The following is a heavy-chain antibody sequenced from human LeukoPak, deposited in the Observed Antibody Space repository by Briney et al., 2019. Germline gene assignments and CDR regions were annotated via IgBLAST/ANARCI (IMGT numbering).Heavy chain of an antibody. D-gene: IGHD5-18*01. J-gene: IGHJ4*02. V-gene: IGHV4-59*12. CDR2: IHYSGST. CDR3: ARDGGKGGYSYGYTY. CDR1: GGSMSPYH. Sequence: PSETLSLTCTVSGGSMSPYHWGWIRQPPGKGLEWTGYIHYSGSTNYNPSLNSRVTISVDTSKNQFSLRLSSVTAADTAVYYCARDGGKGGYSYGYTYWGQGTLVTVSS.